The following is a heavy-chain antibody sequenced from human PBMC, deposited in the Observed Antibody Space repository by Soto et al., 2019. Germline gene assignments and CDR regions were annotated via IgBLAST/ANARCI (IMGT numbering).Heavy chain of an antibody. CDR2: ISPDDGNT. J-gene: IGHJ4*02. D-gene: IGHD3-10*01. CDR3: ARVEAPFGESLH. CDR1: GYTFSSYT. V-gene: IGHV1-18*01. Sequence: AASVKVSCKTSGYTFSSYTIAWVRQAPGQGLEWLGWISPDDGNTEYEQKFQGRVTMAADTLTNNAYMELGSLKYDDTAVYYCARVEAPFGESLHWGQGTPVTVSS.